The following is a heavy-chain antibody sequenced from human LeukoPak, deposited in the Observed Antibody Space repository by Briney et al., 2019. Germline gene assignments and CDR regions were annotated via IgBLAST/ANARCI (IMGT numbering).Heavy chain of an antibody. CDR2: ISGSGDST. D-gene: IGHD6-13*01. J-gene: IGHJ4*02. Sequence: GGSLRLSLAASGFTFSSYAMIWLPQSPGKGLEWVSAISGSGDSTYYGDSVKGRFTISRDNSKNTLYLQMNSARAEDTAVYYCAKTRPLDSSSWSHGDYWGQGTLVTVSS. V-gene: IGHV3-23*01. CDR3: AKTRPLDSSSWSHGDY. CDR1: GFTFSSYA.